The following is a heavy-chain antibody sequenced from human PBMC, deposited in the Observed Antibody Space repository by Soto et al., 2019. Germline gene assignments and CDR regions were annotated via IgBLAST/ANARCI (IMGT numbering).Heavy chain of an antibody. J-gene: IGHJ3*02. CDR3: ARDESEGERSINAFDI. CDR2: ISSSGNTI. V-gene: IGHV3-11*01. D-gene: IGHD1-1*01. Sequence: QVQLVESGGGLVKPGGSLRLSCEASEFAFSDYFMSWIRQAPGKGLEWLSYISSSGNTIYYADSVKGRFTISRDNARNSLYLKMNRLRAEDTAVYYCARDESEGERSINAFDIWGQGTMVTVSS. CDR1: EFAFSDYF.